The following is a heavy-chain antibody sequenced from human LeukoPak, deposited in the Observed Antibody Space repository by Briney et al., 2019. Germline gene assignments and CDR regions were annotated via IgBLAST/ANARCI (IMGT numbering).Heavy chain of an antibody. CDR1: VYPFTGDG. J-gene: IGHJ4*02. V-gene: IGHV1-18*01. D-gene: IGHD3-16*02. CDR2: IFAYDGAT. CDR3: ARDGFARIMITFGGVSVEAFDY. Sequence: SASVSCAASVYPFTGDGIRCGRHAPREGVGCGVCIFAYDGATNNTQTLQGRVTMTTDTSTSTAYMELRSMRSDDTAVYYCARDGFARIMITFGGVSVEAFDYWGQGTLVTVSS.